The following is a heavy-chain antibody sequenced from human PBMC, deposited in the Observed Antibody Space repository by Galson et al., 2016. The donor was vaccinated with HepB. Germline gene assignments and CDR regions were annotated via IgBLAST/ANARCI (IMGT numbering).Heavy chain of an antibody. V-gene: IGHV3-30*18. J-gene: IGHJ4*02. CDR1: GFTFRRSD. D-gene: IGHD3-9*01. CDR2: TSYDARNE. CDR3: AKPETRPYDILTGYSHFDY. Sequence: SLRLSCAASGFTFRRSDMYWVRQAPRKGLEWVAVTSYDARNEYYADSVKGRFTIYRDHSKNTRYLQMNSLRAEDTAVYYCAKPETRPYDILTGYSHFDYWGQGTLVTVSS.